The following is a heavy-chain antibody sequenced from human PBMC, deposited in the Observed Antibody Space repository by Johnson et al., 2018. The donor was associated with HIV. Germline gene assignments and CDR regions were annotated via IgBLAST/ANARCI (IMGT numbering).Heavy chain of an antibody. CDR2: ISYDGKRT. V-gene: IGHV3-30*04. J-gene: IGHJ3*02. CDR3: ARGVLAFDI. CDR1: GFTFRRYA. Sequence: QVQLVESGGGVVQPGRSLRLSCAASGFTFRRYAMHWVRQAPGKGLVWVAVISYDGKRTYYTDSVKGRFTISRDNSKNTLYLQMNSLRAGDTAVYYCARGVLAFDIWGQGTMVTVSS. D-gene: IGHD5/OR15-5a*01.